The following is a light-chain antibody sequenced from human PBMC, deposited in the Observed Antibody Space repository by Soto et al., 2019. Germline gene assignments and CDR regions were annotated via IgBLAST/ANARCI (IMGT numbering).Light chain of an antibody. Sequence: QSALTQPASVSGSPGQSITISCTGSSSDVGGYNYVSWYQHHPGKAPKLMIYEVSHRPSGVSNRFSGSKSGSTASLTISGLQAEDEADYYCTSYTNIASLDVFGTGTKVTV. CDR2: EVS. CDR1: SSDVGGYNY. J-gene: IGLJ1*01. V-gene: IGLV2-14*01. CDR3: TSYTNIASLDV.